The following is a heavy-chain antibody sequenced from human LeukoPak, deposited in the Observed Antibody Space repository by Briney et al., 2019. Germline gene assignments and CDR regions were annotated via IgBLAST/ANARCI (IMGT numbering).Heavy chain of an antibody. Sequence: GGSLRLSCPASGFTFSSYAMSRVRQAPGKGLEWAPAISGSGGSTYYVDSVKGRFTISRDNSKNTLYLQINSLRAEDTAVYYCAKGVTTVTSDAFDIWGQGTMVTVSS. CDR3: AKGVTTVTSDAFDI. CDR1: GFTFSSYA. J-gene: IGHJ3*02. V-gene: IGHV3-23*01. D-gene: IGHD4-17*01. CDR2: ISGSGGST.